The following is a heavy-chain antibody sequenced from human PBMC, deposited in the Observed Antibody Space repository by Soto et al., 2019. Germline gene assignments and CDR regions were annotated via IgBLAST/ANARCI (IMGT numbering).Heavy chain of an antibody. Sequence: PGGSLRLSCAASGFTFSSYGMHWVRQAPGKGLEWVAVISYDGSNKYYADSVKGRFTISRDNSKNTLYLQMNSLRAEDTAVYYCAKDLWSGSGNHFDYWGQGTLVTVSS. D-gene: IGHD3-3*01. CDR3: AKDLWSGSGNHFDY. CDR1: GFTFSSYG. V-gene: IGHV3-30*18. CDR2: ISYDGSNK. J-gene: IGHJ4*02.